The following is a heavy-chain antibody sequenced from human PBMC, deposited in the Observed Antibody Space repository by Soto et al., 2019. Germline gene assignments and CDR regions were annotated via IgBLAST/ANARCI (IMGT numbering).Heavy chain of an antibody. V-gene: IGHV3-11*06. CDR3: ARIWWQWLVPLDY. Sequence: TGGSLRLSCAASGFTFSDYYMSWIRQAPGKGLEWVSYISSSSSYTNYADSVKGRFTISRDNAKNSLYLQMNSLRAEDTAVYYCARIWWQWLVPLDYWGQGTLVTVSS. CDR2: ISSSSSYT. CDR1: GFTFSDYY. D-gene: IGHD6-19*01. J-gene: IGHJ4*02.